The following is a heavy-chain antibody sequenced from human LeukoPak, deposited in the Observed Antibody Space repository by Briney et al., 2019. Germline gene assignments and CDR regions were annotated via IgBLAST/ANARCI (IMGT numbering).Heavy chain of an antibody. V-gene: IGHV3-21*01. CDR1: GFTLSDYW. Sequence: PGGSLRLSCAASGFTLSDYWMSWVRQAPGKGLEWVSSISSSSSYIYYADSVRGRFTISRDNAKNSLYLQMNSLRAEDTAVYYCARSGLGGYWGQGTLVTVSS. CDR3: ARSGLGGY. CDR2: ISSSSSYI. J-gene: IGHJ4*02. D-gene: IGHD3-16*01.